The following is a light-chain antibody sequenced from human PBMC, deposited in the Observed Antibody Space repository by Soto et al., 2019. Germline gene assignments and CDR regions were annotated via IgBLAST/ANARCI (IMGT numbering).Light chain of an antibody. CDR2: DAS. J-gene: IGKJ1*01. CDR3: QQYESYSPWT. Sequence: DIQMTQSPAALSSFVGGASTITCRSSQSISSWLAWYQQKPGKAPKLLIYDASTLQSGVPSRYSGSGSGTEFTLTISNLQPDDFATYYCQQYESYSPWTFGQGTKVDIK. V-gene: IGKV1-5*01. CDR1: QSISSW.